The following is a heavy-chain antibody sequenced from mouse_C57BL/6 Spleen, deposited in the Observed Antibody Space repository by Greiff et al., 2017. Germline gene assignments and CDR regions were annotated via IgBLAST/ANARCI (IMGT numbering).Heavy chain of an antibody. D-gene: IGHD2-5*01. V-gene: IGHV1-52*01. CDR1: GYTFTSYW. CDR3: ASSDSNGDFDD. Sequence: VQLQQPGAELVRPGSSVKLSCKASGYTFTSYWMHWVKQRPIQGLEWIGNIDPSDSETHYNQKFKDKATLTVDKSYSTAYMQLSSLTSEDSAVYYSASSDSNGDFDDWGKGTTLTVSS. CDR2: IDPSDSET. J-gene: IGHJ2*01.